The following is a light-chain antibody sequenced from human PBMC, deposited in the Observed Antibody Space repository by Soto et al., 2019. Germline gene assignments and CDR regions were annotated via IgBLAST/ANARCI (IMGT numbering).Light chain of an antibody. CDR3: QQANSFPLT. V-gene: IGKV1-12*01. CDR2: AAT. CDR1: QDIRSW. Sequence: DIQMTQSPSYVSASVGDLVSITCRASQDIRSWLAWHQQRPGKAPKLLIYAATISQSGVPSRFSGSGSGTTFTLTINNLQPEDFASYFCQQANSFPLTFGGGTK. J-gene: IGKJ4*01.